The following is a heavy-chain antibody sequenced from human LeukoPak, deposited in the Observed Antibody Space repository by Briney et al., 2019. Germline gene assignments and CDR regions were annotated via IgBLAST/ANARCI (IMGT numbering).Heavy chain of an antibody. Sequence: ASVKVSCKASGYTFTGYYMHWVRQAPGQGLEWMGWINPNSGGTNYAQKFQGRVTMTRDTSISTAYMELSRLGSDDTAVYYCARDKEFGLRYFETWGQGTPVTVSS. CDR3: ARDKEFGLRYFET. D-gene: IGHD3-9*01. CDR2: INPNSGGT. J-gene: IGHJ4*02. V-gene: IGHV1-2*02. CDR1: GYTFTGYY.